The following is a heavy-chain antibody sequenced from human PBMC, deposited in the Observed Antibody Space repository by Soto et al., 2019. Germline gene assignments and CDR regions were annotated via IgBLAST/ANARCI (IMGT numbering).Heavy chain of an antibody. J-gene: IGHJ4*02. Sequence: QVQLVESGGGVVQPGRSLRLSCAASGFTFSSYGMHWVRQAPGKGLEWVAVISYDGSNKYYADSVKGRFTISRDNSKITLYLQMNSLRAEDTAVYYCATTYCGGDCSVYYFDYWGQGTLVTVSS. D-gene: IGHD2-21*02. CDR3: ATTYCGGDCSVYYFDY. CDR2: ISYDGSNK. CDR1: GFTFSSYG. V-gene: IGHV3-30*03.